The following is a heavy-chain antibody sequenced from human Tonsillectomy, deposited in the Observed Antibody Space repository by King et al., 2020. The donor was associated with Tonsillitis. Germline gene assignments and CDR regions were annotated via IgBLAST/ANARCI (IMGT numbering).Heavy chain of an antibody. CDR3: ARDSGSYEAHDAFDI. CDR1: GGSISSGSYY. V-gene: IGHV4-61*02. J-gene: IGHJ3*02. CDR2: IYITGST. D-gene: IGHD1-26*01. Sequence: VQLQESGPGLVKPSQTLSLTCTVSGGSISSGSYYWSWIRQPAGKGLEWIGRIYITGSTNYNPSLKSRVTMSVATSKNQFSLKLSSVTAADTAVYYCARDSGSYEAHDAFDIWGQGTMVTVSS.